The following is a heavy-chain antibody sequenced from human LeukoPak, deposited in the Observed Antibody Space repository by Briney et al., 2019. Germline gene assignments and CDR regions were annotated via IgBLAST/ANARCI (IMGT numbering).Heavy chain of an antibody. V-gene: IGHV3-7*03. J-gene: IGHJ4*02. Sequence: PGGSLRLSCEASGFVFGHSWMSWVRQAPGKGLEWVANINLDGSEINYLDSLTGRLTISRDNAKDSLYLQMNGLRAEDTAVYFCVRDRGYSTFDYWSQGTLVTVSS. CDR3: VRDRGYSTFDY. D-gene: IGHD3-22*01. CDR2: INLDGSEI. CDR1: GFVFGHSW.